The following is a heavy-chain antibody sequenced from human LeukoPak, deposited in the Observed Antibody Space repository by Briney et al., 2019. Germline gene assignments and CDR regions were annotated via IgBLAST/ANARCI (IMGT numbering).Heavy chain of an antibody. CDR2: IKSKTDGGTT. J-gene: IGHJ4*02. D-gene: IGHD2-21*02. CDR1: GFTFSSYA. CDR3: TTAQAYCGGDCYSAFDY. Sequence: PGGSLRLSCAASGFTFSSYAMSWVRQAPGKGLEWVGRIKSKTDGGTTDYAAPVKGRFTISRDDSKNTLYLQMNSLKTEDTAVYYCTTAQAYCGGDCYSAFDYWGQGTLVTVSS. V-gene: IGHV3-15*01.